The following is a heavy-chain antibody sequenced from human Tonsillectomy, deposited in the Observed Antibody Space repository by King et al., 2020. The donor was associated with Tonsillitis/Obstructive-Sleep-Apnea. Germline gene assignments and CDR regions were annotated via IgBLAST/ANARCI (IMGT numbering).Heavy chain of an antibody. CDR2: IYWDDDK. Sequence: TLQESGPTLVKPPQTLTLTCTFSGFSLSTSGVGVGWIRQPPGKALEWLALIYWDDDKRYSPSLKSRLTITKDTSKNQVVLTMTNMDPVDTATYYCAHIDSSSLDWELDDAFDIWGQGTMVTVSS. J-gene: IGHJ3*02. CDR3: AHIDSSSLDWELDDAFDI. CDR1: GFSLSTSGVG. V-gene: IGHV2-5*02. D-gene: IGHD6-13*01.